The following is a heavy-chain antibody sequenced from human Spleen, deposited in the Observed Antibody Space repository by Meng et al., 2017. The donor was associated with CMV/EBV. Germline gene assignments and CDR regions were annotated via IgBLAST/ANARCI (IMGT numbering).Heavy chain of an antibody. CDR1: GFSLSTTGVG. CDR2: IYWDDDE. D-gene: IGHD1-14*01. CDR3: AHRPLITTWYYFDY. J-gene: IGHJ4*02. V-gene: IGHV2-5*02. Sequence: QITLKESGPTLVKPTQTLTLTCTFSGFSLSTTGVGVGWIRQPPGKAPEWLALIYWDDDERYSPSLQSRLTIRKDTSKNQVILTMTNMDPVDTATYYCAHRPLITTWYYFDYWGQGTLVTVSS.